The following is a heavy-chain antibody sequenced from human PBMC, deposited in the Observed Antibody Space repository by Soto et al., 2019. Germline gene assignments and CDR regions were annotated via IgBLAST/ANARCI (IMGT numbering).Heavy chain of an antibody. CDR1: GFTFSSYG. Sequence: QVQLVESGGGVVQPGRSLRLSCAASGFTFSSYGMHWVRQAPGKALEWVAVISYDGSNKYYADSVKGRFTISRDNSKNTLYLQMNSLRAEDTAVYYCAKALGFGGGSEPFDYWGQGTLVTVSS. V-gene: IGHV3-30*18. CDR2: ISYDGSNK. CDR3: AKALGFGGGSEPFDY. J-gene: IGHJ4*02. D-gene: IGHD3-16*01.